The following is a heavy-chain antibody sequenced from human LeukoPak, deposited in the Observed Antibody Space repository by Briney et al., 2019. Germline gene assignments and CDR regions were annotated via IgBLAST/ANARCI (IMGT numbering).Heavy chain of an antibody. D-gene: IGHD2-2*01. J-gene: IGHJ4*02. CDR1: GFTFSSYA. CDR2: IKQDGSEK. V-gene: IGHV3-7*01. Sequence: GGSLRLSCAASGFTFSSYAMSWVRQAPGKGLEWVANIKQDGSEKYYVDSVKGRFTISRDNAKNSLYLQMNSLRAEDTAVYYCARDGLGRSSTSDWGQGTLVAVSS. CDR3: ARDGLGRSSTSD.